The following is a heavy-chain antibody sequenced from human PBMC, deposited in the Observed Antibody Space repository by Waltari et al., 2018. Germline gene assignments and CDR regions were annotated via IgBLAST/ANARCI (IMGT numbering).Heavy chain of an antibody. CDR3: ASAFCSSATCSLLY. D-gene: IGHD2-2*01. V-gene: IGHV4-4*07. J-gene: IGHJ4*02. CDR1: GDSSSFY. CDR2: IYSTGRT. Sequence: QVQLQESGPGLVKPSETLSLTCTVSGDSSSFYWSWIRQPAGKGLEWIGRIYSTGRTNYNPSLTGRLTMSLDTSRHQFSLKLTSVTAADTAVYYCASAFCSSATCSLLYWGQGTLVTVSS.